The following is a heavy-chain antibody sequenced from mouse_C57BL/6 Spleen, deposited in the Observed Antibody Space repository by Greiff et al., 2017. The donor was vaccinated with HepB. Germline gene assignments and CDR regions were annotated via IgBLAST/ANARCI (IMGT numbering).Heavy chain of an antibody. Sequence: VQLQQSGPELVKPGASVKISCKASGYTFTDYYMNWVKQSHGKSLEWIGDINPNNGGTSYNQKFKGKATLTVDKSSSTAYMELRSLTSEDSAVYYCARRYGRPHWYFDVWGTGTTVTVSS. D-gene: IGHD2-14*01. CDR2: INPNNGGT. CDR3: ARRYGRPHWYFDV. CDR1: GYTFTDYY. V-gene: IGHV1-26*01. J-gene: IGHJ1*03.